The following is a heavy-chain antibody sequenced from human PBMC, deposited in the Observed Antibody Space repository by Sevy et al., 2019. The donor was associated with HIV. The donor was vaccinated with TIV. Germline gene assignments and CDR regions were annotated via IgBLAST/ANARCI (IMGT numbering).Heavy chain of an antibody. CDR1: GFTLSRYA. D-gene: IGHD3-10*01. Sequence: GGSLRLSCAASGFTLSRYAMHWVRQAPGKGLEWVALISYEGRNKFYADSVKGRFTISRDNAKNSLYLQMNSLRAEDTAVYYCARDSGSGSYLKGGFDYWGQGTLVTVSS. CDR3: ARDSGSGSYLKGGFDY. J-gene: IGHJ4*02. V-gene: IGHV3-30*04. CDR2: ISYEGRNK.